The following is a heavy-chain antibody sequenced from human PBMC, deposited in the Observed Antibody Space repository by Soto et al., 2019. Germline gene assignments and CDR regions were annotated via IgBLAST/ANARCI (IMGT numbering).Heavy chain of an antibody. CDR2: IYSGGSA. Sequence: EVQLVESGGGLVQPGGSLRLSCAASGFTVSSNYMSWVRQAPGKGLEWVSGIYSGGSAYYADSVKGRFTISRDNSKHTLYLQMDSLSAEDTAVYYCAREADAGGMDVWGQGTTVTVSS. D-gene: IGHD1-1*01. V-gene: IGHV3-66*01. J-gene: IGHJ6*02. CDR3: AREADAGGMDV. CDR1: GFTVSSNY.